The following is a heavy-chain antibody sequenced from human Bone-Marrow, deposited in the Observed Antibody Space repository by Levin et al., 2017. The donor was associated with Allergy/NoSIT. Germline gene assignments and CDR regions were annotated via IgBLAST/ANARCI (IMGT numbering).Heavy chain of an antibody. Sequence: GESLKIFCAASGFTFSSYGMHWVRQAPGKGLEWVAVIWYDGSNKYYADSVKGRFTISRDNSKNTLYLQMNSLRAEDTAVYYCARDTIVVVPAASYYYYDYYMDVWGKGTTVTVSS. CDR1: GFTFSSYG. CDR2: IWYDGSNK. CDR3: ARDTIVVVPAASYYYYDYYMDV. D-gene: IGHD2-2*01. J-gene: IGHJ6*03. V-gene: IGHV3-33*01.